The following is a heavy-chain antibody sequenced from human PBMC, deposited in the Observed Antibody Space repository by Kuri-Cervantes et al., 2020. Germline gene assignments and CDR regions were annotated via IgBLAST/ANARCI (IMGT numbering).Heavy chain of an antibody. CDR2: IKQDGSEK. Sequence: GESLKISCTASGFTFGDYAMSWFRQAPGKGLEWVANIKQDGSEKYYADSVKGRFTISRDNSKNTLYLQMNSLRAEDTAVYYCAKASTTVSSLDYWGQGTLVTVSS. CDR1: GFTFGDYA. D-gene: IGHD4-17*01. CDR3: AKASTTVSSLDY. J-gene: IGHJ4*02. V-gene: IGHV3-7*01.